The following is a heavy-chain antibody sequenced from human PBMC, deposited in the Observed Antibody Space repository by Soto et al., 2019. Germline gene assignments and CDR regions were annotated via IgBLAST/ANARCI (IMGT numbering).Heavy chain of an antibody. CDR3: ALRKTGSYFDY. J-gene: IGHJ4*02. D-gene: IGHD1-26*01. CDR2: ISGSGGNT. V-gene: IGHV3-23*01. Sequence: EVQLLNSGGGLVQTGGSLRLSCAASGYTFSTYAMSWVRRAPGKGLEWVAGISGSGGNTYYADSAKGRFTIYRDNSKNTLYLQMNSLRAEDTAVYFCALRKTGSYFDYWGQGTLVTVSS. CDR1: GYTFSTYA.